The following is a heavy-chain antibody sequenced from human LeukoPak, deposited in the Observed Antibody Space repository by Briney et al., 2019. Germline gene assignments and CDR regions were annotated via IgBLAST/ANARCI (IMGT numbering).Heavy chain of an antibody. J-gene: IGHJ6*02. CDR2: ISGSGGST. CDR1: GFTFSSYA. CDR3: ARDRLWFGEFNYYGMDV. Sequence: GGSLRLSCAASGFTFSSYAMSWVRQAPGKGLEWVSAISGSGGSTYYADSVKGRFTISRDNSKNTLYLQMNSLRAEDTAVYYCARDRLWFGEFNYYGMDVWGQGTTVTVSS. D-gene: IGHD3-10*01. V-gene: IGHV3-23*01.